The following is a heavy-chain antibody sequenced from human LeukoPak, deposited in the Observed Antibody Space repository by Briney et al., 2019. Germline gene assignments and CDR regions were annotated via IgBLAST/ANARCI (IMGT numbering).Heavy chain of an antibody. Sequence: GGSLRLSCAASGFAFSSYAMNWVRQAPGKGLEWVSVIYSGGSTYYADSVKGRFTISRDNSKNTLYLQMNSLRAEDTAVYYCASGRYFDWLLVDYWGQGTLVTVSS. J-gene: IGHJ4*02. D-gene: IGHD3-9*01. CDR3: ASGRYFDWLLVDY. V-gene: IGHV3-53*01. CDR2: IYSGGST. CDR1: GFAFSSYA.